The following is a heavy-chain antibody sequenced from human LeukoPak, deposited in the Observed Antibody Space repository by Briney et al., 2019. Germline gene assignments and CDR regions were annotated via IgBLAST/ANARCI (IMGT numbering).Heavy chain of an antibody. J-gene: IGHJ4*02. CDR3: AKIRYSGSSDFDY. D-gene: IGHD1-26*01. V-gene: IGHV3-30*18. CDR2: ISYDGSNK. Sequence: GGSLRLSCAASGFTFSSYGMHWVRQAPGEGLEWVAVISYDGSNKYYADSVKGRFTISRDNSKNTLYLQMNSLRAEDTAVYYCAKIRYSGSSDFDYWGQGTLVTVSS. CDR1: GFTFSSYG.